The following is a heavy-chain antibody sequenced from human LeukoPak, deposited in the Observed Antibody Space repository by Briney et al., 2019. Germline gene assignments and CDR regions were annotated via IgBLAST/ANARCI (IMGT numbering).Heavy chain of an antibody. CDR1: GFTFSSYG. CDR2: IWYDGSNK. V-gene: IGHV3-33*06. J-gene: IGHJ4*02. CDR3: AKASREGFDY. Sequence: GRSLRLSCAASGFTFSSYGMHWVRQAPGKGLEWVAVIWYDGSNKYYADSVKGRFTISRDNSKNTLYLQMNGLGAEDTAVYYCAKASREGFDYWGQGTLVTVSS.